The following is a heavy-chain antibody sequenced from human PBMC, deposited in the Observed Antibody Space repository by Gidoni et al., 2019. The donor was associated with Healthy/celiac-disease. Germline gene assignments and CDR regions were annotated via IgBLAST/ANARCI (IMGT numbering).Heavy chain of an antibody. J-gene: IGHJ2*01. CDR2: IIPIFGTA. V-gene: IGHV1-69*01. Sequence: QVQLVQSGAAVKKPGSSVKVSCKASGGTFSSYAISWVRQAPGQGLEWMGGIIPIFGTANYAQKFQGRGTITADESTSTAYMELSSLRSEDTAVYYCASVLYDSGYFDLWGRGTLVTVSS. D-gene: IGHD3-3*01. CDR3: ASVLYDSGYFDL. CDR1: GGTFSSYA.